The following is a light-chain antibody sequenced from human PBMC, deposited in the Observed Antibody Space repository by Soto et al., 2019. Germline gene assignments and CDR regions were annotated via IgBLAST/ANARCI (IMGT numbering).Light chain of an antibody. CDR1: SSDVGGYNY. V-gene: IGLV2-8*01. Sequence: QSALTQPPSASGSPGQSVTISCTGTSSDVGGYNYVSWFQQHPGKAPKLMIYDVSKRPSGVPDRFSGSKSGNTASLTVSGLQAEDEGDYYCSSYAGSNNVVFGGGTQLTVL. CDR2: DVS. J-gene: IGLJ2*01. CDR3: SSYAGSNNVV.